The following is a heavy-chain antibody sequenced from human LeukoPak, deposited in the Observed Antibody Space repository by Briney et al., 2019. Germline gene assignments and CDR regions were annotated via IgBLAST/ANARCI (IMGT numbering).Heavy chain of an antibody. CDR2: ISAYNGNT. CDR3: ARVPPLVLRYFDWLSYFDY. V-gene: IGHV1-18*04. CDR1: GYTFTSYG. D-gene: IGHD3-9*01. J-gene: IGHJ4*02. Sequence: ASVKVSCKASGYTFTSYGISWVRQAPGQGLEWMGWISAYNGNTNYAQKLQGRVTMTTDTSTSTAYMELRSLRSDDTAVYYCARVPPLVLRYFDWLSYFDYWGQATLVTVSS.